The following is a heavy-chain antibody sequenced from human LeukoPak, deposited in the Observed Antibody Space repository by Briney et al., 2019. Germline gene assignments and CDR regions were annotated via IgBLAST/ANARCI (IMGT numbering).Heavy chain of an antibody. Sequence: SETLSLTCTVSGGSISSYYWSWIRQPPGKGLEWIGYIYYSGSTNHNPSLKSRVTISVDTSKNQFSLKLSSVTAADTAVYYCARDAGGQGIAAAGPLGYWGQGTLVTVSS. V-gene: IGHV4-59*01. CDR2: IYYSGST. CDR1: GGSISSYY. J-gene: IGHJ4*02. D-gene: IGHD6-13*01. CDR3: ARDAGGQGIAAAGPLGY.